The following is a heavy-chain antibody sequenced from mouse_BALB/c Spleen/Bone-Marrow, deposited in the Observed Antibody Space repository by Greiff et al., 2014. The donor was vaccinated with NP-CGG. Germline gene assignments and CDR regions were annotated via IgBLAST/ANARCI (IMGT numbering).Heavy chain of an antibody. V-gene: IGHV5-4*02. Sequence: EVQLVESGGGLVKPGGSLKLSCAASGFTSSDYYIYWLRQTPEKRLEWVATISDGGNYSYYPDSVKGRFTISRDNAKNNLYLQMSSLKSEDTAMYYCARSRIRYGAMDYWGQGTSVTVFS. CDR3: ARSRIRYGAMDY. D-gene: IGHD2-10*02. CDR2: ISDGGNYS. J-gene: IGHJ4*01. CDR1: GFTSSDYY.